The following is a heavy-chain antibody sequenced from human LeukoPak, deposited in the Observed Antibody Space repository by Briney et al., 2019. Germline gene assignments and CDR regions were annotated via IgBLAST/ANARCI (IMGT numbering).Heavy chain of an antibody. J-gene: IGHJ5*02. CDR2: ISETSSHT. CDR3: AKDFSSSWQFDP. Sequence: GGSLRLSCAASGFTFSSNAMTWVRQAPGQGLEWVSSISETSSHTFYADSVKGRFTISRDNTKNTLFLQMNSLRDEDTAMYYCAKDFSSSWQFDPWGQGTLVTVSS. D-gene: IGHD6-13*01. CDR1: GFTFSSNA. V-gene: IGHV3-23*01.